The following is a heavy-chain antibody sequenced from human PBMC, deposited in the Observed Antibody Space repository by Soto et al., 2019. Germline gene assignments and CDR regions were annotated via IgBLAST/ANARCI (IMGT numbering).Heavy chain of an antibody. Sequence: EVQLVESGGGLVQPGRSLRLSCAASGFTFDDYAMHWVRQGPGKGLEWVSGISWNSSIIGYAGSVKGRFTISRDNAKNSLYLQMNSLRAEDTALYYCAKALTTVTPMVVWGQGTMVTVSS. CDR3: AKALTTVTPMVV. V-gene: IGHV3-9*01. J-gene: IGHJ3*01. CDR2: ISWNSSII. CDR1: GFTFDDYA. D-gene: IGHD4-17*01.